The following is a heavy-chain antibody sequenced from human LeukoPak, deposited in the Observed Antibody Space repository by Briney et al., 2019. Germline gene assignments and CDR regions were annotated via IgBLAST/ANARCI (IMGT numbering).Heavy chain of an antibody. CDR3: ARGFTIFGVVINYSNWFDP. Sequence: SETLSLTCTVSGYSISSGYYWGWIRQPPGKGLEWIGSIYHSGSTYYNPSLKSRVTISVDTSKNQFSLKLSSVTAADTAVYYCARGFTIFGVVINYSNWFDPWGQGTLVTVSS. CDR2: IYHSGST. D-gene: IGHD3-3*01. CDR1: GYSISSGYY. J-gene: IGHJ5*02. V-gene: IGHV4-38-2*02.